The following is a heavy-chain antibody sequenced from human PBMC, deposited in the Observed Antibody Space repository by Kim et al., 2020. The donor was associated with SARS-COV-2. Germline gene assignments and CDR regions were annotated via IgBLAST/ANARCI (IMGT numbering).Heavy chain of an antibody. D-gene: IGHD2-21*01. CDR1: GGSISSGGYY. J-gene: IGHJ4*02. V-gene: IGHV4-31*03. CDR3: ARVQTPCGGDCYSGPAFDY. CDR2: IYYSGST. Sequence: SETLSLTCTVSGGSISSGGYYWSWIRQHPGKGLEWIGYIYYSGSTYYNPSLKSRVTISVDTSKNQFSLKLSSVTAADTAVYYCARVQTPCGGDCYSGPAFDYWGQGTLVTVSS.